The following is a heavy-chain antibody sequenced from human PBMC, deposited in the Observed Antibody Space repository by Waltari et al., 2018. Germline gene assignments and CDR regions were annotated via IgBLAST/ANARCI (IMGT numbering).Heavy chain of an antibody. V-gene: IGHV1-18*01. CDR2: VSGYNGDT. CDR3: ARVSTNNGPGDLDY. CDR1: GYTVKSYA. Sequence: VQLVQSETEEKKPGASVMVSCRTSGYTVKSYAFSWGRQGPGQGLEWLGWVSGYNGDTFYAQNFQDRLTMTTETSTTTTYMELRNLRSDDTAIYYCARVSTNNGPGDLDYWGQGTLVTVSA. J-gene: IGHJ4*02. D-gene: IGHD2-8*01.